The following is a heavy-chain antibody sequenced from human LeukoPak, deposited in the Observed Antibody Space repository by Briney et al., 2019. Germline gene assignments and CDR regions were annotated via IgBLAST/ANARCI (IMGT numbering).Heavy chain of an antibody. CDR2: ISGAGGSI. Sequence: GGSLRLSCAASGFSFSDYAMTWVRQPPGKGLEWVSGISGAGGSINYGDSVKGRFTISRDNSKNTLFLQLSGLRAEDTAVYYCAKGQEFLEWIYDYWGQGTLVTVSS. D-gene: IGHD3-3*01. V-gene: IGHV3-23*01. CDR1: GFSFSDYA. J-gene: IGHJ4*02. CDR3: AKGQEFLEWIYDY.